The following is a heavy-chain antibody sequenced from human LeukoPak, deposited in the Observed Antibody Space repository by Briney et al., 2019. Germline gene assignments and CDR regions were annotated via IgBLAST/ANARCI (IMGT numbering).Heavy chain of an antibody. CDR1: GGTFISYA. V-gene: IGHV1-69*13. CDR2: IIPIFGTA. CDR3: ARALLGYYDSSGYPTPPDAFDI. J-gene: IGHJ3*02. D-gene: IGHD3-22*01. Sequence: GASVKVSCKASGGTFISYAISWVRQAPGQGLEWMGGIIPIFGTANYAQKFQGRVTITADESTSTAYMELSSLRSEDTAVYYCARALLGYYDSSGYPTPPDAFDIWGQGTMVTVSS.